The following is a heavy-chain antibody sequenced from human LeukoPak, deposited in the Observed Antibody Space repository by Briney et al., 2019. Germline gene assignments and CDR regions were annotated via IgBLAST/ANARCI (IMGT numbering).Heavy chain of an antibody. Sequence: SETLSLTCTVSGGSISSDTYYWSWIRRHPGKGLEWIGCIHCSGSTYYKPSLKSRLTISVDTSKNQFSLKLSSVTAADTAIYYCAAFLGDGSIDYWGQGTLVTVSS. CDR2: IHCSGST. J-gene: IGHJ4*02. V-gene: IGHV4-31*03. D-gene: IGHD3-3*01. CDR1: GGSISSDTYY. CDR3: AAFLGDGSIDY.